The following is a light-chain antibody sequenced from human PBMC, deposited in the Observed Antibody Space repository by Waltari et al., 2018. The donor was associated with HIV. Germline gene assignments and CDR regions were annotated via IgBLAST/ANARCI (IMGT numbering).Light chain of an antibody. CDR3: QQYSNWPPEGT. Sequence: EIVLTQSPATLSVSPGERATLSCRASQTVSSNLAWYRQKPGQAPRLLIYAASSRATGIPARFSGSGSGTEFTLTISSLQSEDFAVYYCQQYSNWPPEGTFGQGTKVEIK. CDR1: QTVSSN. V-gene: IGKV3-15*01. J-gene: IGKJ1*01. CDR2: AAS.